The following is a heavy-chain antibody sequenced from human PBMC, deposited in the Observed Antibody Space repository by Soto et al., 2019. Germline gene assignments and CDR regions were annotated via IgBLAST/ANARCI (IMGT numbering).Heavy chain of an antibody. D-gene: IGHD2-15*01. CDR2: ISYSGST. V-gene: IGHV4-30-4*01. Sequence: PSEPLSLTCTVSGGSISSGNYYWRWIRQPPGKGLEWIGFISYSGSTYGSTSLKSRVTISVDTSKGQFSLNLSFVTAADTAVYYCATMGTPATGLYFFDYWGQGSLVTVSS. CDR3: ATMGTPATGLYFFDY. CDR1: GGSISSGNYY. J-gene: IGHJ4*02.